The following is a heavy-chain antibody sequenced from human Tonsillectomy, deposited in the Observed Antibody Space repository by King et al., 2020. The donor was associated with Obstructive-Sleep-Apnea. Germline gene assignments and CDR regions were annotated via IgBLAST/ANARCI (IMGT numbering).Heavy chain of an antibody. V-gene: IGHV3-30*18. J-gene: IGHJ6*02. CDR3: AKGTVDSRSSRGLDDYYYTGMDL. CDR1: IFTFSNYG. CDR2: ISYDGNKK. D-gene: IGHD6-6*01. Sequence: VQLVESGGGVVQPGRSLRLSCAASIFTFSNYGMYWVRRAPGKGLEWVALISYDGNKKYYPDSVKGRFTISRDNTKNTLYLHMNSLRTEDTAVYYCAKGTVDSRSSRGLDDYYYTGMDLWGQGTTVTVSS.